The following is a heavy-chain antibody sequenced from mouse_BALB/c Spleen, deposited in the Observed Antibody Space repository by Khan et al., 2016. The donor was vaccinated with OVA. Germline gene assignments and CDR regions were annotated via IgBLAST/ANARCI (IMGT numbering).Heavy chain of an antibody. CDR1: GYSITSDYA. D-gene: IGHD1-1*01. J-gene: IGHJ2*01. V-gene: IGHV3-2*02. Sequence: EVKLLESGPGLVKPSQSLSLTCTVTGYSITSDYAWNWIRQFPGNKLEWMGDISYSGNTKYNPSLKSRISITRDTSKNQFFLQLNSVTIEDTATYYCARVYGGGFDYWGQGTTLTVSS. CDR2: ISYSGNT. CDR3: ARVYGGGFDY.